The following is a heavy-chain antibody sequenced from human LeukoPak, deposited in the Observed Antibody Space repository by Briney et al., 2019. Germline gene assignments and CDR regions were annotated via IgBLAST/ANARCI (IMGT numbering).Heavy chain of an antibody. CDR3: ARDCIAVAGTPFDY. CDR1: GGSIRSSYYY. Sequence: SETLSLTCTVSGGSIRSSYYYWGWIRQPPGKGLEWIGSIYDSGSTYYNPSLKSRVTISVDTSKNQFSLKLNSVTAADTAVYYCARDCIAVAGTPFDYWGQGTLVTVSS. D-gene: IGHD6-19*01. CDR2: IYDSGST. J-gene: IGHJ4*02. V-gene: IGHV4-39*02.